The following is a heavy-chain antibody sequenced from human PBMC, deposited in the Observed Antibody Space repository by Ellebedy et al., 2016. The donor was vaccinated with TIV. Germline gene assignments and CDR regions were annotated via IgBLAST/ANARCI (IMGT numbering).Heavy chain of an antibody. D-gene: IGHD3-10*01. CDR3: ARDQGRWFLLRRSGMDV. Sequence: MPSETLSLTCTVSGGSISSGDYYWSWIRQPPGKGLEWIGYIYYSGSTYYNPSLKSRVTISVDTSKNQFSLKLSSVTAADTAVYYCARDQGRWFLLRRSGMDVWGQGTTVTVSS. J-gene: IGHJ6*02. CDR1: GGSISSGDYY. CDR2: IYYSGST. V-gene: IGHV4-30-4*01.